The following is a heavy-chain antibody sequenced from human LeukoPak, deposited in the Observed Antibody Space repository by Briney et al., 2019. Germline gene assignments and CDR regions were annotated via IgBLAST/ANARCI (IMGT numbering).Heavy chain of an antibody. CDR1: GYTFTSYD. J-gene: IGHJ6*03. Sequence: GASVKVSCKASGYTFTSYDINWVRQATGQGLEWMGWMNPNSGNTGYAQKFQGRVTMTRNTSISTAYMELSSLRSEDTAVYYCARGAVVVVQAAIPRGSYYMDVWGKGTTVTVSS. V-gene: IGHV1-8*01. D-gene: IGHD2-2*02. CDR3: ARGAVVVVQAAIPRGSYYMDV. CDR2: MNPNSGNT.